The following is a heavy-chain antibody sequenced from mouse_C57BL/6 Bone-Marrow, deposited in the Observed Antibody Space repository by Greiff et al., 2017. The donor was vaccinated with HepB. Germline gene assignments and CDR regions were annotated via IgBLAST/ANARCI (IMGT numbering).Heavy chain of an antibody. CDR1: GYTFTSYW. Sequence: QVHVKQPGAELVRPGSSVKLSCKASGYTFTSYWMHWVKQRPIQGLEWIGNIDPSDSETHYNQKFKDKATLTVDKSSSTAYMQLSSLTSEDSAVYYCARSYSNSGYFDVWGTGTTVTVSS. J-gene: IGHJ1*03. V-gene: IGHV1-52*01. D-gene: IGHD2-5*01. CDR2: IDPSDSET. CDR3: ARSYSNSGYFDV.